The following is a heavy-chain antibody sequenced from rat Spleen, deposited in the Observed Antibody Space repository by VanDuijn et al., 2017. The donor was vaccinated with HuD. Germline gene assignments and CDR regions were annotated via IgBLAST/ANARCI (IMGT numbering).Heavy chain of an antibody. V-gene: IGHV3-1*01. CDR2: ISYSGST. CDR1: GYSITSNS. Sequence: EVQLQESGPGLVKPSQSLSLTCSVTGYSITSNSWGWIRKFPGNKMEWMGYISYSGSTSYNPSLISRISITRDTSKNQFFLQLNSVTTEDTATYYCARHGYNSYFDYWGQGVMVTVSS. CDR3: ARHGYNSYFDY. J-gene: IGHJ2*01. D-gene: IGHD1-9*01.